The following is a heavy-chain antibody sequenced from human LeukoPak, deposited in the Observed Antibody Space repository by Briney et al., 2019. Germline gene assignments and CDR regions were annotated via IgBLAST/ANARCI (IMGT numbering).Heavy chain of an antibody. CDR2: ISSSGSTI. J-gene: IGHJ4*02. CDR1: GFTFSDYY. V-gene: IGHV3-11*01. D-gene: IGHD2-21*02. Sequence: PGGSLRLSCAASGFTFSDYYMSWIRQAPGKGLEWVSYISSSGSTIYYADSVKGRFTISRDNAENSLYLQMNSLRAEDTAVYYCARTPGAYCGGDCYSGWFDYWGQGTLVTVSS. CDR3: ARTPGAYCGGDCYSGWFDY.